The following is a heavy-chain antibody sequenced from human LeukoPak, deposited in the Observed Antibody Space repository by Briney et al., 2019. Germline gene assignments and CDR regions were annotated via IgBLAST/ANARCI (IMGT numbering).Heavy chain of an antibody. CDR1: GFTFSSYS. CDR3: ARWEDQTSHDY. V-gene: IGHV3-21*01. CDR2: ISSSSSYI. D-gene: IGHD1-26*01. J-gene: IGHJ4*02. Sequence: GGSLRLSCAASGFTFSSYSMNWVRQAPGKGLEWVLSISSSSSYIYYADSVKGRFTISRDNAKNSLYLQMNSLRAEDTAVYYCARWEDQTSHDYWGQGTLVTVSS.